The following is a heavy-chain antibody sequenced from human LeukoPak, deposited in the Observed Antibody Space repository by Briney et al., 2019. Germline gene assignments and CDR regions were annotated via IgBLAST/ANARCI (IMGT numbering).Heavy chain of an antibody. J-gene: IGHJ3*02. CDR2: ISAYNGNT. V-gene: IGHV1-18*01. Sequence: ASVKVSCEASGYTFTSYGISWVRQAPGQGLEWMGWISAYNGNTNYAQKLQGRVTLTRDTSTSTVYMELSSLRSEDTAIYYCARIRDGYNDAYDIWGQGTVVTVPS. CDR1: GYTFTSYG. CDR3: ARIRDGYNDAYDI. D-gene: IGHD5-24*01.